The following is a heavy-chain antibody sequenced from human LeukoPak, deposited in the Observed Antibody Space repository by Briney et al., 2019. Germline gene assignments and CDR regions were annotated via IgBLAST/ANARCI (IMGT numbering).Heavy chain of an antibody. Sequence: GRSLRLSCAASGFTFDDYAMHWVRQAPGKGLEWVSGISWNSGSIGYADSVKGRLTISRDNAKNSLYLQMNSLRAEDMALYYCARASIAVAGTQYYYYYMDVWGKGTTVTVSS. D-gene: IGHD6-19*01. CDR1: GFTFDDYA. V-gene: IGHV3-9*03. J-gene: IGHJ6*03. CDR3: ARASIAVAGTQYYYYYMDV. CDR2: ISWNSGSI.